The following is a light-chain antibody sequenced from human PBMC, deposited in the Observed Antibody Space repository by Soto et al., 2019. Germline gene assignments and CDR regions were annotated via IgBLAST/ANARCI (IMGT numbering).Light chain of an antibody. Sequence: DIQMTQSPSSLSASVGDRVTITCRASQGISTYLNCYQQKPGKAPKLLIYAASSLQSGVPSRFSGSGSETDFTLTISSLQPEDFANYSGQQSYSTTWTFGQGTKVEIK. CDR3: QQSYSTTWT. V-gene: IGKV1-39*01. CDR1: QGISTY. J-gene: IGKJ1*01. CDR2: AAS.